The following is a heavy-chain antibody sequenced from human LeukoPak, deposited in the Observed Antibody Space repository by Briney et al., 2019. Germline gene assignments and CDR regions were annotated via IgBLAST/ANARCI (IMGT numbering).Heavy chain of an antibody. CDR1: GFTFSSYA. J-gene: IGHJ5*02. V-gene: IGHV3-23*01. CDR2: ISGSGGST. Sequence: GGSLRLSCAASGFTFSSYAMSWVRQAPGKGLEWVSAISGSGGSTYYADSVKGRFTISRDNSKNTLYLQMNSLRAEDTAVYYCATQSYDSSGYYVPDWFDPWGQGTLVTVSS. CDR3: ATQSYDSSGYYVPDWFDP. D-gene: IGHD3-22*01.